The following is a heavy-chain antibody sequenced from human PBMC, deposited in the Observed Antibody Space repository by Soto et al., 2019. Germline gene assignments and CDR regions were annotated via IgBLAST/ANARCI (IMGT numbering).Heavy chain of an antibody. CDR2: IYYSGST. V-gene: IGHV4-39*02. J-gene: IGHJ5*02. Sequence: SETLSLTCTVSGGSISSSSYYWGWIRQPPGKGLEWIGSIYYSGSTYYNPSLKSRVTISVDTSKNQFSLKLSSVTAADTAVYYCARERKYDYVWGSYRSFDPWGQGTLVTVSS. D-gene: IGHD3-16*02. CDR1: GGSISSSSYY. CDR3: ARERKYDYVWGSYRSFDP.